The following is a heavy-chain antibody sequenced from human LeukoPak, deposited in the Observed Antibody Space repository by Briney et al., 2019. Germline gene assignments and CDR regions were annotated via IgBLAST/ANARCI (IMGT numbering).Heavy chain of an antibody. CDR1: RFTFSSYA. CDR2: ISSNGGST. V-gene: IGHV3-64*01. J-gene: IGHJ6*02. D-gene: IGHD3-9*01. Sequence: PGGSLRLSCAASRFTFSSYAIHWVRQAPGKGLEYVSAISSNGGSTYYANSVKGRFTISRDNSKNTLYLQMGSLRAEDMAVYYCARDLYDILTGYYPEYYYYYGMDVWGQGTTVTVSS. CDR3: ARDLYDILTGYYPEYYYYYGMDV.